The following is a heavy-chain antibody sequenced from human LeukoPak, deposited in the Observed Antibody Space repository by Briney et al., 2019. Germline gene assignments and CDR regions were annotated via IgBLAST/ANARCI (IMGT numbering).Heavy chain of an antibody. V-gene: IGHV3-43*02. J-gene: IGHJ4*02. CDR2: ISGDGVNT. CDR3: AKEPYSGSYYDYFDY. CDR1: GFTFDDYA. Sequence: GGSLRLSCAASGFTFDDYAMHWVRQAPGKGLEWVSLISGDGVNTHYSDSVKGRFTISRDNSKNALHLQMNSLRTEDTALYYCAKEPYSGSYYDYFDYWGQGTLVTVSS. D-gene: IGHD1-26*01.